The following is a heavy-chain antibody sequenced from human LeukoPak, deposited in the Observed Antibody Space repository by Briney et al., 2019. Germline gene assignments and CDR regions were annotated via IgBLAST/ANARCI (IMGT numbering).Heavy chain of an antibody. J-gene: IGHJ5*02. CDR3: ARDLGGRGIAAAGTESDNWFDP. CDR1: GYTFTSYG. CDR2: ISAYNGNT. Sequence: GASVKVSCKASGYTFTSYGISWVRQAPGQGLERMGWISAYNGNTNYAQKLQGRVTMTTDTSTSTAYMELRSLRSDDTAVYYCARDLGGRGIAAAGTESDNWFDPWGQGTLVTVSS. D-gene: IGHD6-13*01. V-gene: IGHV1-18*01.